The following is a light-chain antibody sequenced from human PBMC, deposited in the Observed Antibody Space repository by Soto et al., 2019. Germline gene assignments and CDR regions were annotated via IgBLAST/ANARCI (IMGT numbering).Light chain of an antibody. Sequence: ENRLTQSAGTLSLSPGERATLSCRASQSIGTNYVAWFQQKPGQAPTLLIYAASRRATGIPDRFSGSGSGTEFTLTISRLEPEDFAVYFCQQYSSTPRTFGQGNKV. V-gene: IGKV3-20*01. CDR3: QQYSSTPRT. CDR2: AAS. CDR1: QSIGTNY. J-gene: IGKJ1*01.